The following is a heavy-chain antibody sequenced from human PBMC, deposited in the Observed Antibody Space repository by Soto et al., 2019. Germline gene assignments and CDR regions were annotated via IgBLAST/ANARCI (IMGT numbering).Heavy chain of an antibody. CDR1: GYTFTSYA. V-gene: IGHV1-3*01. Sequence: ASVKVSCKASGYTFTSYAMHWVRQAPGQRLEWMGWINAGNGNTKYSQKFQGRVTITRDTSASTAYMELSSLRSEDTAVYYCARAMGGDYYYYGMDVWGQGTTVTVSS. J-gene: IGHJ6*02. CDR3: ARAMGGDYYYYGMDV. D-gene: IGHD1-26*01. CDR2: INAGNGNT.